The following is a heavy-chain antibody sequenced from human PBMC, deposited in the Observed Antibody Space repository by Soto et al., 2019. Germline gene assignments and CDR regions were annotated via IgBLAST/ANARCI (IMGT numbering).Heavy chain of an antibody. Sequence: EVQLVESGGGLVLPGGSLRLSCAGSGFTFSSYWMTWVRQAPGKGLKWVASIKQDGSEKDYVDSLKGRFTISRDNAKNSLYLQMNSLRAEDTAVYYCARAKFVYYGMDVWGQGTTVTVSS. V-gene: IGHV3-7*01. CDR1: GFTFSSYW. J-gene: IGHJ6*02. CDR2: IKQDGSEK. CDR3: ARAKFVYYGMDV. D-gene: IGHD3-16*01.